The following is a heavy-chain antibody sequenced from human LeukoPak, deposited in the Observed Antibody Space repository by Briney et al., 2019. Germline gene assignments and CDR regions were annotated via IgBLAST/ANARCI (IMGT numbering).Heavy chain of an antibody. CDR1: GGTFSSYA. Sequence: SVKVSCKASGGTFSSYAISWVRQAPGQGLEWMGGIIPIFGTANYAQKFQGRVTITADESTSTAYMELSSLRSEDTAVYYCASTRYCSSTSCPNYYYYYYMDVWGKGTTVTVSS. CDR2: IIPIFGTA. V-gene: IGHV1-69*13. D-gene: IGHD2-2*01. CDR3: ASTRYCSSTSCPNYYYYYYMDV. J-gene: IGHJ6*03.